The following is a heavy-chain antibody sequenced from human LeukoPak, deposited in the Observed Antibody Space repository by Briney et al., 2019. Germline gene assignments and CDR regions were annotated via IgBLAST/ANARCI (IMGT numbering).Heavy chain of an antibody. CDR1: GFTVSSNY. CDR3: ARGLGSDCCNFDY. V-gene: IGHV3-53*01. D-gene: IGHD2-21*02. CDR2: IYRGGST. Sequence: GGSLRLSCAAPGFTVSSNYVSWVRQAPGKGLEWVSIIYRGGSTYYVDSAKGRFTISRDNSKNTLYLQMNSLRAEDTAIYYCARGLGSDCCNFDYWGQGTQVTVSS. J-gene: IGHJ4*02.